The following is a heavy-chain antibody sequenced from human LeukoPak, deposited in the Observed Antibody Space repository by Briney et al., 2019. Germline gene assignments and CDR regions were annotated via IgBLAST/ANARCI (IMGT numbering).Heavy chain of an antibody. CDR3: ARGGGSTSADWFDP. J-gene: IGHJ5*02. CDR2: INHSGST. V-gene: IGHV4-34*01. CDR1: GGSFSGYY. D-gene: IGHD2-2*01. Sequence: PLETLSLTCAVYGGSFSGYYWSWIRQPPGKGLEWIGEINHSGSTNYNPSLKSRVTISVDTSKNQFSLKLSSVTAADTAVYYCARGGGSTSADWFDPWGQGTLVTVSS.